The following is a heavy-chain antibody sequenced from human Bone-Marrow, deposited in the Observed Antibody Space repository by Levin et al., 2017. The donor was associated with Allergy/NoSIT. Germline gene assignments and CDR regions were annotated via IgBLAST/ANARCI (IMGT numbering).Heavy chain of an antibody. J-gene: IGHJ4*02. CDR1: GFTFNDYT. Sequence: GGSLRLSCAASGFTFNDYTMHWVRQAPQRGLEWVSLISWDASTTYYADSVRGRFTISRDNSKNALYLQMNSLTTEDTALYYCAKALSPRIAVTGNIEYWGQGTLVTVSS. CDR3: AKALSPRIAVTGNIEY. V-gene: IGHV3-43*01. CDR2: ISWDASTT. D-gene: IGHD6-19*01.